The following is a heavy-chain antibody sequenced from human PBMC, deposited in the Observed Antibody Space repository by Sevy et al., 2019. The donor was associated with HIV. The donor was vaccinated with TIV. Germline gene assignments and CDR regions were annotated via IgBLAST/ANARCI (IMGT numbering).Heavy chain of an antibody. V-gene: IGHV4-4*07. CDR3: AREGGIGGTTPPFDY. CDR1: GGSISSYY. D-gene: IGHD1-7*01. CDR2: IYTSGST. Sequence: SDTLSLTCTVSGGSISSYYWSWIRQPAGKGLEWIGRIYTSGSTNYNPSLKSRVTMSVDTSKKQFSLKLSSVTAADTAVYYCAREGGIGGTTPPFDYWGQGTLVTVSS. J-gene: IGHJ4*02.